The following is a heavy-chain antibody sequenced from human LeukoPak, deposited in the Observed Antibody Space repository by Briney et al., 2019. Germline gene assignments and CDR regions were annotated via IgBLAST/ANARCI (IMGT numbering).Heavy chain of an antibody. CDR2: ISYDGSNK. V-gene: IGHV3-30*04. CDR1: VFTFSSYA. J-gene: IGHJ4*02. CDR3: ARSIAVYIVSGYFDY. D-gene: IGHD2-15*01. Sequence: GGSLRLSCAASVFTFSSYAMHWVRQAPGKGLEWVAVISYDGSNKYYAVSVKGRFTISRDNSKNTLYLQMNSLRAEDTAVYYCARSIAVYIVSGYFDYWGQGTLVTVSS.